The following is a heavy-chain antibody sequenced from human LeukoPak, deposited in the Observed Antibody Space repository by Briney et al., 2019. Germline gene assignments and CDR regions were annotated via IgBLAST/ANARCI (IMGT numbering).Heavy chain of an antibody. D-gene: IGHD3-9*01. V-gene: IGHV4-30-2*01. CDR1: GASISSGGYS. CDR2: IYHSGST. Sequence: PSQTLSLTCAVSGASISSGGYSWSWIRQPPGKGLEWIGYIYHSGSTYYNPSLKSRVTISVDRSKNQFSLKLSSVTAADTAVYYCARSTFLRYFDWLFPSGVGLEFDYWGQGTLVTVSS. CDR3: ARSTFLRYFDWLFPSGVGLEFDY. J-gene: IGHJ4*02.